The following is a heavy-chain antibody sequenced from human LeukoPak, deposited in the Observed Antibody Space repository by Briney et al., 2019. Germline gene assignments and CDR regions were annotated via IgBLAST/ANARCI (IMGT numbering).Heavy chain of an antibody. CDR2: IIPIFGTA. CDR1: GGTFSSYA. Sequence: SVKVSCKASGGTFSSYAISWVRQAPGQGLEWMGGIIPIFGTANYAQKFQGRVTITADESTSTAYMELSSLRSEDTAVYYCARVGQPDPNFDIWGQGTMVTVSS. V-gene: IGHV1-69*13. CDR3: ARVGQPDPNFDI. D-gene: IGHD3-10*01. J-gene: IGHJ3*02.